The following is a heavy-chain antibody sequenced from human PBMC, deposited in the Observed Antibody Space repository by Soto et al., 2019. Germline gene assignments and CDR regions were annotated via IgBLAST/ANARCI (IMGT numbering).Heavy chain of an antibody. J-gene: IGHJ6*02. CDR2: IGTAGDT. Sequence: GGSLRLSCAASGFTFSSYDMHWVRQATGKGLEWVSAIGTAGDTYYPGSVKGRFTISRENAKNSLYLQMNSLRAEDTAVYYCAREAPNYGDYGGGMDVWGQGTTVTSP. CDR3: AREAPNYGDYGGGMDV. D-gene: IGHD4-17*01. V-gene: IGHV3-13*01. CDR1: GFTFSSYD.